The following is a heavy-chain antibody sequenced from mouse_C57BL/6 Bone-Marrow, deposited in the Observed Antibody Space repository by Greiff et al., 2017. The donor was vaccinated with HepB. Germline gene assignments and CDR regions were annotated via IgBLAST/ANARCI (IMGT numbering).Heavy chain of an antibody. J-gene: IGHJ4*01. Sequence: VQLQESGPGLVAPSQSLSITCTVSGFSLTSYAISWVRQPPGKGLEWLGVIWTGGGTNYNSALKSRLSISKDNSKSQVFLKMNSLQTDDTARYYCARNPDYAYYYAMDYWGQGTSVTVSS. CDR2: IWTGGGT. V-gene: IGHV2-9-1*01. D-gene: IGHD2-4*01. CDR1: GFSLTSYA. CDR3: ARNPDYAYYYAMDY.